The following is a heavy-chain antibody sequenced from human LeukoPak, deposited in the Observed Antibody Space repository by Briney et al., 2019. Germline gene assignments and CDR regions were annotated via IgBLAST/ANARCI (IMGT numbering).Heavy chain of an antibody. CDR1: GGSISSYY. CDR3: ARHRAGAFDY. D-gene: IGHD3-10*01. J-gene: IGHJ4*02. V-gene: IGHV4-59*08. Sequence: SETLSLTCTVSGGSISSYYWSWIRQPPGKGLEWIGYIYYSGSTNYNPSLKSRVTISEDTSKNQLSLKLSSATAADTAVYYCARHRAGAFDYWGQGTLVTVSS. CDR2: IYYSGST.